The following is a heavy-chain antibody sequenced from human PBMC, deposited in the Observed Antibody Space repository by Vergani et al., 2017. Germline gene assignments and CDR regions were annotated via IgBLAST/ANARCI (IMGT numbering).Heavy chain of an antibody. CDR2: ISSSSSTI. CDR1: GFTFSSYS. J-gene: IGHJ3*02. Sequence: EVQLVESGGGLVQPGGSLRLSCAASGFTFSSYSMNWVRQAPGKGLEWVSYISSSSSTIYYADSVKGRFTISRDNAKNSLYLQMNSLRAEDTAVYYCVRAADFWGGHRLGNDAFDIWGQGTMVTVSS. CDR3: VRAADFWGGHRLGNDAFDI. D-gene: IGHD3-3*01. V-gene: IGHV3-48*01.